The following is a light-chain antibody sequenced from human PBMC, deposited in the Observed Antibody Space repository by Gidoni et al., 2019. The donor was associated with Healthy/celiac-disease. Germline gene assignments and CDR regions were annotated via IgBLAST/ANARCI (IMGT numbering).Light chain of an antibody. CDR2: AAS. Sequence: DIQMTQSPSSLSASVGDRVTITCRASQSISSYLNWYQQKPGKAPKLLIYAASSLQSGVPSRCSGSVSVTDFTLAISSLQPEDFATYYCQQSYSTPLTFXGXTKVEIK. CDR1: QSISSY. V-gene: IGKV1-39*01. CDR3: QQSYSTPLT. J-gene: IGKJ4*01.